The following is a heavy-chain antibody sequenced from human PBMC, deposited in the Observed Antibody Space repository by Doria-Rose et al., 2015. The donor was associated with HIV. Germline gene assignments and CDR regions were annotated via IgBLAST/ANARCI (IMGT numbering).Heavy chain of an antibody. CDR2: ISDTGGHT. J-gene: IGHJ6*02. V-gene: IGHV3-23*04. CDR3: AKYRQSCTSTTCYMYYGLDV. Sequence: VQLVESGGGLVQPGGSLRLSCAASGFTFSNYALTWVRQAPGKGLEWVSGISDTGGHTFYADSVKGRFTISRDNSKNTLYLQMNSLRAEDTAVYYCAKYRQSCTSTTCYMYYGLDVWGQGTTITVFS. CDR1: GFTFSNYA. D-gene: IGHD2-2*02.